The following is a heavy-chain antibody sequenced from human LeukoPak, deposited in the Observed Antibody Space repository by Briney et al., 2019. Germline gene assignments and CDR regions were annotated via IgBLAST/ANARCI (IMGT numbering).Heavy chain of an antibody. CDR3: AKVWRGGGSCFDY. V-gene: IGHV3-23*01. CDR2: ITGGGGNT. CDR1: GFTFSSYA. J-gene: IGHJ4*02. D-gene: IGHD2-15*01. Sequence: PGGSLRLSCAASGFTFSSYAMSWVRQAPGKGLEWVSVITGGGGNTYYVDPVKGRFTISRDNSKNTLYLQMNSLRAEDTAVYYCAKVWRGGGSCFDYWGQGTLVTVSS.